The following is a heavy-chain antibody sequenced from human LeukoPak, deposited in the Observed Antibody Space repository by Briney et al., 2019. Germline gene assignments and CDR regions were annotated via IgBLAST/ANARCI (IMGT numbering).Heavy chain of an antibody. D-gene: IGHD3-22*01. J-gene: IGHJ3*02. Sequence: QPGGSLRLSCAASGFTFSSYGVSWVRQAPGKGLEWVSAISGSGGSTYYADSVKGRFTISRDNSKNTLYLQMNSLRAEDTAVYYCAKPIPYYYDSSGYPDAFDIWGQGTMVTVSS. V-gene: IGHV3-23*01. CDR1: GFTFSSYG. CDR2: ISGSGGST. CDR3: AKPIPYYYDSSGYPDAFDI.